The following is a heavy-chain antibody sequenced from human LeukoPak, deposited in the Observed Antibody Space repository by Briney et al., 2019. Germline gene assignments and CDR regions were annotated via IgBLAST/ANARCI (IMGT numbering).Heavy chain of an antibody. V-gene: IGHV4-59*01. Sequence: SETLSLTCTVSGGSISSYYWSWVRQPPGKGLEWIGYIYYSGSTNYNPSLKSRVTISVDTSKNQFSLKLSSVTAADTAVYYCARAQQQLPRRAFDYWGQGTLVTVSS. D-gene: IGHD6-13*01. CDR3: ARAQQQLPRRAFDY. J-gene: IGHJ4*02. CDR2: IYYSGST. CDR1: GGSISSYY.